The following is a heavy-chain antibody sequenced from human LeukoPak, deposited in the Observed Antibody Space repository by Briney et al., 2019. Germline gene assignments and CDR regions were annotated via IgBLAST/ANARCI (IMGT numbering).Heavy chain of an antibody. CDR2: IKSKTDGGTT. D-gene: IGHD3-3*01. J-gene: IGHJ6*03. V-gene: IGHV3-15*01. CDR1: GFTFSNAW. Sequence: GGSLRLSCAASGFTFSNAWMSWVRQAPRKGLEWVGRIKSKTDGGTTDYAAPVKGRFTISRDDSKNTLYLQMNSLKTEDTAVYYCTTDPRRDFWSGYYTGYYYYYYMDVWGKGTTVTVSS. CDR3: TTDPRRDFWSGYYTGYYYYYYMDV.